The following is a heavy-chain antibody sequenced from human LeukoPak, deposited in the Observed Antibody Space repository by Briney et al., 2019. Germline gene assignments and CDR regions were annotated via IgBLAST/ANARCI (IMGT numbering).Heavy chain of an antibody. V-gene: IGHV4-34*01. CDR1: GGSFSGYY. J-gene: IGHJ6*03. D-gene: IGHD6-13*01. CDR3: ARVHTYSSSWYHYYYMDV. CDR2: INYSGST. Sequence: NPSETLSLTCAVYGGSFSGYYWSWIRQPPGKGLEWIGEINYSGSTNYNPSLKSRVTISVDTSKNQFSLKLSSVTAADTAVYYCARVHTYSSSWYHYYYMDVWGKGTTVTVSS.